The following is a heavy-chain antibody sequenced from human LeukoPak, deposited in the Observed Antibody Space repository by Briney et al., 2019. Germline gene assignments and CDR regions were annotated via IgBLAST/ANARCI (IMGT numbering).Heavy chain of an antibody. V-gene: IGHV4-38-2*02. CDR2: ISHSGTT. J-gene: IGHJ2*01. CDR3: ARGGYCSGTSCYAPSYWYFDL. CDR1: GYSIGSAYE. Sequence: SETLSLTCTVSGYSIGSAYEWSWIRQSPEKGLEWIGSISHSGTTSYLPSLESRVTISIDTSKNQFFLTLRSVTAADTAVYYCARGGYCSGTSCYAPSYWYFDLWGRGTLVTVSS. D-gene: IGHD2-2*03.